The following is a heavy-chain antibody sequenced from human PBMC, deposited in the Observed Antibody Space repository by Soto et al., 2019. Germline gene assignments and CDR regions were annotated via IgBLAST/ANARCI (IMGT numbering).Heavy chain of an antibody. D-gene: IGHD6-19*01. Sequence: QLQLQESGSGLVKPSQTLSLTCAVSGGSISSGGYSWSWIRQPPGKGLEWIGYIYHSGSTCYNPSLKSRVTISVDRAKNQFSRKLSSVTAADTAVYYCARAGGLGAVAVDYWGQGTLVTVSS. CDR2: IYHSGST. CDR1: GGSISSGGYS. J-gene: IGHJ4*02. CDR3: ARAGGLGAVAVDY. V-gene: IGHV4-30-2*01.